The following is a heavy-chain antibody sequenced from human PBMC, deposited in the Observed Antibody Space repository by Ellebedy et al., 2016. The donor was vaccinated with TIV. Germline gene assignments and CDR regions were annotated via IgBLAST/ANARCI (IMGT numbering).Heavy chain of an antibody. CDR2: ISYDGSNK. Sequence: PGGSLRLSCAASGFTFNSYAMSWVRQAPGKGLEWVAVISYDGSNKYYADSVKGRFTISRDNSKNTLYLQMNSLRAEDTAVYYCARGGSSSWFIGSPNLFDYWGQGTLVTVSS. V-gene: IGHV3-30-3*01. CDR1: GFTFNSYA. J-gene: IGHJ4*02. CDR3: ARGGSSSWFIGSPNLFDY. D-gene: IGHD6-13*01.